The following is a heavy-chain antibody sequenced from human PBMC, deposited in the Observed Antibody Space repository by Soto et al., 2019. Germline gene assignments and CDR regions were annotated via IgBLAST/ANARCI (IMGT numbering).Heavy chain of an antibody. CDR2: IIPIFGTA. Sequence: SVKVSCKASGGTFSSYAISWVRQAPGQGLEWMGGIIPIFGTANYAQKFQGRVTITADESASTAYMELSSLRSEDTAVYYCARDDGVDGSGSYNAFDIWGQGTMVTVSS. CDR3: ARDDGVDGSGSYNAFDI. CDR1: GGTFSSYA. J-gene: IGHJ3*02. D-gene: IGHD3-10*01. V-gene: IGHV1-69*13.